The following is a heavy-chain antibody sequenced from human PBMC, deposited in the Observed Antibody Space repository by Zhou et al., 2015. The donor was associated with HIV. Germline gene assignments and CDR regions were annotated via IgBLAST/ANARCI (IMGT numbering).Heavy chain of an antibody. J-gene: IGHJ6*02. CDR2: FNPHSGAT. D-gene: IGHD2-2*02. CDR3: ATGCSTTRCFTEYGMDV. Sequence: QVQLVQSGAEVKKPGASVTVSCKASGYTFIDYYLHWVRQAPGKGLEWMGWFNPHSGATDYAQKFQGRLTMTRDTSINTAYMQLRRLRSDDTAVYYCATGCSTTRCFTEYGMDVWGQGTTVTVSS. CDR1: GYTFIDYY. V-gene: IGHV1-2*02.